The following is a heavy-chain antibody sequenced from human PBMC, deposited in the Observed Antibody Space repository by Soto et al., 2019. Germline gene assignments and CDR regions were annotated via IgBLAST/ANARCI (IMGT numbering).Heavy chain of an antibody. CDR3: ARVYGDADY. D-gene: IGHD4-17*01. CDR2: MHAGNGNT. V-gene: IGHV1-3*01. CDR1: GNTFTNYA. J-gene: IGHJ4*02. Sequence: ASVKVSCKASGNTFTNYALHWVRQAPGQRLEWMGWMHAGNGNTKYAQHLKGRVTITRDTYTSTAYMELSNLRSEDTAVYYCARVYGDADYWGQGTLVTVSS.